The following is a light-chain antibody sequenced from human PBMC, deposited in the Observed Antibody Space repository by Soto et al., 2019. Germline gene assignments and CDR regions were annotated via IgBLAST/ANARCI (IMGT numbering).Light chain of an antibody. CDR2: GAS. Sequence: EVVMTQSPATLSVSPGERATLSCRASQSVTSRLAWYQQKPGQVPRLLIYGASARTTGIPARFSGSGSGTEFTLTINSLQSEDFAVYYCQQYNNWPLTFGGGTKVDIK. CDR1: QSVTSR. CDR3: QQYNNWPLT. J-gene: IGKJ4*01. V-gene: IGKV3-15*01.